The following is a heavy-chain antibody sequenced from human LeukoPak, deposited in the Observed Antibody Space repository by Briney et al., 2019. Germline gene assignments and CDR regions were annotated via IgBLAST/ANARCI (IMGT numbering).Heavy chain of an antibody. Sequence: GGSLRLSCAASGFTFSSYSMNWVRQAPGKGLEWVSSISSSSSYIYYADSVKGRFTISRDNAKTSLYLQMNSLRAEDTAVYYCARDGGYNWNDGLYYYYMDVWGKGTTVTISS. D-gene: IGHD1-1*01. V-gene: IGHV3-21*01. CDR1: GFTFSSYS. J-gene: IGHJ6*03. CDR2: ISSSSSYI. CDR3: ARDGGYNWNDGLYYYYMDV.